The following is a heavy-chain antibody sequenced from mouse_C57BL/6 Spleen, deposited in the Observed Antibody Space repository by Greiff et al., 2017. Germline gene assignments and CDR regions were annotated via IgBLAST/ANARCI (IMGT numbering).Heavy chain of an antibody. J-gene: IGHJ2*01. Sequence: QVQLQQPGAELVKPGASVKLSCKASGYTFTSYWMHWVKQRPGRGLEWIGRIDPNRGGTKYNEKFKSKATLTVDKPSSTAYMQLSSLTSEDSAVYYCARGYYGSSFYYFDYWGQGTTLTVSS. CDR2: IDPNRGGT. CDR1: GYTFTSYW. CDR3: ARGYYGSSFYYFDY. V-gene: IGHV1-72*01. D-gene: IGHD1-1*01.